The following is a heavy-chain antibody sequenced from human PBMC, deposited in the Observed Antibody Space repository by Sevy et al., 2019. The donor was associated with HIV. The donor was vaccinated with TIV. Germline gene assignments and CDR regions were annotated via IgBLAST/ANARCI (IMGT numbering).Heavy chain of an antibody. V-gene: IGHV3-7*03. CDR3: ARDCNSATCLWGLDV. J-gene: IGHJ6*02. CDR1: GFTFSNYW. Sequence: GGSLRLSCVASGFTFSNYWMSWVRQAPGKGLEWVANIKRDGSEKYYVFSVKGRFTISRDNDKTSLYLQMNSLRDEDTAVYYCARDCNSATCLWGLDVWGPGTTVTVSS. D-gene: IGHD1-26*01. CDR2: IKRDGSEK.